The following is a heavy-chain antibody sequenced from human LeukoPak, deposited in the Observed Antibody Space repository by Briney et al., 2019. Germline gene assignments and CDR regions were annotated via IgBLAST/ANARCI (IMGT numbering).Heavy chain of an antibody. D-gene: IGHD6-19*01. CDR1: GYTFTSYG. V-gene: IGHV1-18*01. CDR2: ISAYNGNT. J-gene: IGHJ4*02. Sequence: VASVKVSCTASGYTFTSYGISWVRQAPGQGLEWMGWISAYNGNTNYAQKLQGRVTMTTDTSTSTAYMELSSLRSEDTAVYYCATFERGSGWYNFDYWGQGTLVTVSS. CDR3: ATFERGSGWYNFDY.